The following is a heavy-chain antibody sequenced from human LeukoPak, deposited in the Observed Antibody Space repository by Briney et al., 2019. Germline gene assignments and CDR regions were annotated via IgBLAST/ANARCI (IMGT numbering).Heavy chain of an antibody. CDR1: GYSFTSYW. Sequence: GESLKISCKGSGYSFTSYWIGWVRQMPGKGLEWMGIIYPGDSDTRYSPSFQGQVTISADKSISTAYLQWSSLKASDTAMYYCAIQFVAVPAAIFWFDPWGQGTLVTVSS. CDR2: IYPGDSDT. CDR3: AIQFVAVPAAIFWFDP. J-gene: IGHJ5*02. D-gene: IGHD2-2*01. V-gene: IGHV5-51*01.